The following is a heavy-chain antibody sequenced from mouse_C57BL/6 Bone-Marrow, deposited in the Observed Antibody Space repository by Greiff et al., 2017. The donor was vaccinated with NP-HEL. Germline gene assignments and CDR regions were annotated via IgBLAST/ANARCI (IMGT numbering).Heavy chain of an antibody. CDR3: TTRDGPAWFAY. CDR2: IDPENGDT. D-gene: IGHD2-3*01. Sequence: VQLKESGAELVRPGASVKLSCTASGFNIKDDYMHWVKQRPEQGLEWIGWIDPENGDTEYASKFQGKATITAATSSNTAYLQLSSLTSEDTAVYYCTTRDGPAWFAYWGQGTLVTVSA. V-gene: IGHV14-4*01. J-gene: IGHJ3*01. CDR1: GFNIKDDY.